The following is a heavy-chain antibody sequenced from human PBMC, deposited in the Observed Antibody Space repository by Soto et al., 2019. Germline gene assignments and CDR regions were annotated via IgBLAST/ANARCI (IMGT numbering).Heavy chain of an antibody. CDR2: IYYSGTT. D-gene: IGHD3-16*01. CDR1: GGSISSGDYY. V-gene: IGHV4-30-4*01. Sequence: SETLSLTCTVSGGSISSGDYYWSWIRQPPGKGLEWIGYIYYSGTTYYNPSLKSRVTISVDTSKNQFSLKLSSVTAADTAVYYCAREDRCLNWFDPWGQGTLVTVSS. CDR3: AREDRCLNWFDP. J-gene: IGHJ5*02.